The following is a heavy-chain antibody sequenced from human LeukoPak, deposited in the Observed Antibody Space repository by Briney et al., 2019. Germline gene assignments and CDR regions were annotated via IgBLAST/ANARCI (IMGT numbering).Heavy chain of an antibody. CDR2: IKQDGSEK. D-gene: IGHD6-13*01. CDR3: ARGTIAAAGYYYFDY. V-gene: IGHV3-7*04. CDR1: GFTFSSYW. J-gene: IGHJ4*02. Sequence: GGSLRLSCEASGFTFSSYWMTWLRQAPGKGLEWVANIKQDGSEKCYVDSVKGRFTISRDNAKNSLYLQMNSLRAEDTAVYYCARGTIAAAGYYYFDYWGQGTQVTVSS.